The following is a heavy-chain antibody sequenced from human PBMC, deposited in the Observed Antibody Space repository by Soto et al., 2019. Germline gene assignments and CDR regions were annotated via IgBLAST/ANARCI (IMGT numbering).Heavy chain of an antibody. CDR1: GFTFSSYS. CDR2: ISSSSSYI. D-gene: IGHD4-17*01. J-gene: IGHJ4*02. Sequence: EVQLVESGGGLVKPGGSLRLSCAASGFTFSSYSMNWVRQAPGKGLEWVLSISSSSSYIYYADSVKGRFTISRDNAKNSLYLQMNSLRAEDTAVYYCARELHDYGDYVLDYWGQGTLVTVSS. V-gene: IGHV3-21*01. CDR3: ARELHDYGDYVLDY.